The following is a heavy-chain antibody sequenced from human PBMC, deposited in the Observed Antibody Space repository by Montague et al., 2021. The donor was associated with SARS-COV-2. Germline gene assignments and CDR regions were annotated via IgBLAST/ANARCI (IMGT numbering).Heavy chain of an antibody. Sequence: TLSLTCTVSGGSISSGSYYWSWIRQPAGKGLEWIGRISISGSTNYXPSLKSRVTISVDTSKNQFSLKLSSVTAADTAVDYCARDIAVAGLFDYWGQGTLVTVSS. CDR1: GGSISSGSYY. CDR3: ARDIAVAGLFDY. V-gene: IGHV4-61*02. D-gene: IGHD6-19*01. CDR2: ISISGST. J-gene: IGHJ4*02.